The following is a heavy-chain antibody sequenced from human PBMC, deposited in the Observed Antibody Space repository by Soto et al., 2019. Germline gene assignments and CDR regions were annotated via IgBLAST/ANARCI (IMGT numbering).Heavy chain of an antibody. CDR2: IYYSGST. CDR1: GGSISSYY. CDR3: AGGDDDYGDSWDGYGAFDI. D-gene: IGHD4-17*01. J-gene: IGHJ3*02. Sequence: QVQLQESGPGLVKPSETLSLTCTVSGGSISSYYWSWIRQPPGKGLEWIGYIYYSGSTNYNPSLKSRVTISVDTSKNQFSLKLSSVTAADTAVYYCAGGDDDYGDSWDGYGAFDIWGQGTMVTVSS. V-gene: IGHV4-59*01.